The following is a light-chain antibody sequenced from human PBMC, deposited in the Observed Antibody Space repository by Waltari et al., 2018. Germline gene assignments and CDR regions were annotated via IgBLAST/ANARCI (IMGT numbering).Light chain of an antibody. V-gene: IGKV3-20*01. Sequence: EIVLTQSPGTLSLSPGERATLSCRASQSVSRTLAWYQQKPGQAPSLLIYAASTRATGIPDRFSGSGSGTDFRLTISRLEPEDFAVYYCHHYVRLPVTFGQGTKVEIK. J-gene: IGKJ1*01. CDR2: AAS. CDR3: HHYVRLPVT. CDR1: QSVSRT.